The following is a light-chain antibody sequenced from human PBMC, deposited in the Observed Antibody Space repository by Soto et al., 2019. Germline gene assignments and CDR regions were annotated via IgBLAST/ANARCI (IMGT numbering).Light chain of an antibody. CDR1: QTLLHRNGYNY. J-gene: IGKJ5*01. CDR3: MKALQTPIT. CDR2: LAS. Sequence: DIVLPQSPLSLPVTPGGPPSISCRSTQTLLHRNGYNYLEWYLQKTGQSPQILIYLASNRASGVPDRFSGSGSGTDFKLKIRRVEAEDVGVYYCMKALQTPITCGQGTRLEI. V-gene: IGKV2-28*01.